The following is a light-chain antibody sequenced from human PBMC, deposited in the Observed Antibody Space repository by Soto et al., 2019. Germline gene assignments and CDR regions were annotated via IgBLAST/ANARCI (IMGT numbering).Light chain of an antibody. CDR3: QQYDDLPIT. CDR2: DAS. V-gene: IGKV1-33*01. J-gene: IGKJ5*01. Sequence: DIQMTQSPSSLSASVGDRVTITCQASRDIDKFLNWYQQKPGKAPKLLIDDASNLATGVPSRFSGSGSGTPFTFTISSLQPEDVETYYCQQYDDLPITFGQGTRLQIK. CDR1: RDIDKF.